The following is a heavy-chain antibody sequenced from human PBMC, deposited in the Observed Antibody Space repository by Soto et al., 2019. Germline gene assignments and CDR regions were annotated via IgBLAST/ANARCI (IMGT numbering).Heavy chain of an antibody. Sequence: GSLKLSCSVAGFTCSRYWMSWVRQAPGKGLEWMANIKEDGSEKFYVDSVKGRFTISRDNTKNSLYLQMNSLRTDDTAVYYCARASTYYHDSSGYYDFDFWGQGTMVTVSS. V-gene: IGHV3-7*03. CDR3: ARASTYYHDSSGYYDFDF. D-gene: IGHD3-22*01. CDR2: IKEDGSEK. CDR1: GFTCSRYW. J-gene: IGHJ4*02.